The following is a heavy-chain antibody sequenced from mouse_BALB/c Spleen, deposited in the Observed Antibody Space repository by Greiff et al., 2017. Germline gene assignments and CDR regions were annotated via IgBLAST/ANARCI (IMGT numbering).Heavy chain of an antibody. J-gene: IGHJ4*01. CDR3: ARTFYDGGTYYAMDY. D-gene: IGHD2-12*01. Sequence: VQLQQSGAELARPGASVKLSKASGYTFTSYWMQWVKQRPGQGLEWIGAIYPGDGDTRYTQKFKGKATLTADKSSSTTYMQLSSLASEDSAVYYCARTFYDGGTYYAMDYWGQGTSVTVSS. CDR2: IYPGDGDT. CDR1: GYTFTSYW. V-gene: IGHV1-87*01.